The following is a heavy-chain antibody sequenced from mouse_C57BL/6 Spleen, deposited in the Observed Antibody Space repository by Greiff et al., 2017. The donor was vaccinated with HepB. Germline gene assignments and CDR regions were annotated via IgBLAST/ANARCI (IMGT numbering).Heavy chain of an antibody. CDR1: GFNIKDYY. CDR2: IDPEDGET. Sequence: VQLKQSGAELVKPGASVKLSCTASGFNIKDYYMHWVKQRTEQGLEWIGRIDPEDGETKYAPKFPGKATITADTSSNTAYLQLSSLTSEDTAVYYCARSEGAWFAYWGQGTLVTVSA. CDR3: ARSEGAWFAY. J-gene: IGHJ3*01. V-gene: IGHV14-2*01.